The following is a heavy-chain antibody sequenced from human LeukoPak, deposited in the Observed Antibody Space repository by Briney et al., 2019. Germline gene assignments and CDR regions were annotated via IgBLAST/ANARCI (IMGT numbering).Heavy chain of an antibody. CDR1: GFTFGSYW. Sequence: GGSLRLSCAASGFTFGSYWMSWVRQAPGKGLEWVANIKQDGSEKYYVDSVKGRFTISRDNAKNSLYLQMTSLRAEDTAVYYCARASGIADPYYFDYWGQGTLVTVSS. V-gene: IGHV3-7*01. CDR3: ARASGIADPYYFDY. CDR2: IKQDGSEK. J-gene: IGHJ4*02. D-gene: IGHD6-13*01.